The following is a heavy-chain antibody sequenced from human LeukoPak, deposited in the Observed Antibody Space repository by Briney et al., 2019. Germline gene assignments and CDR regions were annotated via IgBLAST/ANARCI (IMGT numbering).Heavy chain of an antibody. CDR3: ARAGDIVVVVAATPIDY. V-gene: IGHV3-21*01. CDR1: GFTFSKYA. CDR2: ISSSSSYI. D-gene: IGHD2-15*01. J-gene: IGHJ4*02. Sequence: GGSLRLSCAASGFTFSKYAMTWVRQAPGKGLEWVSSISSSSSYIYYADSVKGRFTISRDNAKNSLYLQMNSLRAEDTAVYYCARAGDIVVVVAATPIDYWGQGTLVTVSS.